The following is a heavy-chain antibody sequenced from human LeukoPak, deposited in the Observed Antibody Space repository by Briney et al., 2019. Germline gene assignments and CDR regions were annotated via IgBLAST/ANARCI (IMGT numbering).Heavy chain of an antibody. CDR2: IYYSGST. Sequence: PSETLSLTCTVSGGSISSGGYYWSWIRQHPGKGLEWIGYIYYSGSTYYNPSLKSRVTISVDTSKNQFSLKLSSVTAADTAVYYCARERSDYDSSGYYLNWFDPWGQGTLVTVSS. CDR3: ARERSDYDSSGYYLNWFDP. J-gene: IGHJ5*02. D-gene: IGHD3-22*01. V-gene: IGHV4-31*03. CDR1: GGSISSGGYY.